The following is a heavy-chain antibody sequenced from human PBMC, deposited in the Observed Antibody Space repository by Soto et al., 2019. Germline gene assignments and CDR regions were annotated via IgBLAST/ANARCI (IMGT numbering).Heavy chain of an antibody. CDR1: GGSISSGGYS. CDR3: AIFYGTYNTGFDT. J-gene: IGHJ5*01. Sequence: SETLSLTCAVSGGSISSGGYSWSWIRQPPGKGLEWIGYIYHSGSTYYNPSLKSRVTISVDRSKNQFSLKLSSVTAADTAVYYCAIFYGTYNTGFDTLCQRNVVTISA. V-gene: IGHV4-30-2*01. D-gene: IGHD4-17*01. CDR2: IYHSGST.